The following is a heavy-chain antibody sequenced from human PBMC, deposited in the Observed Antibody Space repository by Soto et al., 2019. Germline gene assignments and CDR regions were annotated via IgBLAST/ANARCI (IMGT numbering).Heavy chain of an antibody. J-gene: IGHJ5*02. Sequence: GGSLRLSCAASGFTFSSYSMNWVRQAPGKGLEWVSSISSSSSYIYYADSVKGRFTISRDNAKNSLYLQMNSLRAEDTAVYYCARDLAMVRGVNWFDPWGQGTLVTVSS. D-gene: IGHD3-10*01. V-gene: IGHV3-21*01. CDR2: ISSSSSYI. CDR1: GFTFSSYS. CDR3: ARDLAMVRGVNWFDP.